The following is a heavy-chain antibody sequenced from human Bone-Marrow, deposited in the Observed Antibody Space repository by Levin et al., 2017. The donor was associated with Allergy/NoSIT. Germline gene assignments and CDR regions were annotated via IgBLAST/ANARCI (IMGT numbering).Heavy chain of an antibody. V-gene: IGHV4-59*01. CDR2: IFYVGGT. J-gene: IGHJ4*02. Sequence: SETLSLTCSVSGASIASFYWSWIRQSPGKGLEWIGYIFYVGGTNFNPSLEGRATISIDKSKKQFSLNLTSVTAADTAIYYCALLRRDVSYWGQGSLVTVSS. D-gene: IGHD5-24*01. CDR1: GASIASFY. CDR3: ALLRRDVSY.